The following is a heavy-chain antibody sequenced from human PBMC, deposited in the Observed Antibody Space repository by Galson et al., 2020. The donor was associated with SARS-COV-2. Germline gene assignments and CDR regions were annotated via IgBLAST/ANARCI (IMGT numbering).Heavy chain of an antibody. J-gene: IGHJ4*02. CDR2: INAGNGIT. CDR3: ARELLIGVRDFDY. D-gene: IGHD2-2*01. Sequence: ASVKVSCKASGYTFTSYTMHWVRQAPGQRLEWMGWINAGNGITKYSQNFQGRVAITRDTSASAAYMELSSLRSEDTAIYYCARELLIGVRDFDYWGQGTLVTVSS. CDR1: GYTFTSYT. V-gene: IGHV1-3*01.